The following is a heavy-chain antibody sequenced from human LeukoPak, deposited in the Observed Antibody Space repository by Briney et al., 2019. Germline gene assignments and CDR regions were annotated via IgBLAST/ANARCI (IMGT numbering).Heavy chain of an antibody. CDR1: GFTFSSYW. D-gene: IGHD6-25*01. CDR2: IKQDGSEK. CDR3: ARDGSVGQREIDY. Sequence: PGGSLRLSCAASGFTFSSYWMSWVRQAPGKGLEWVANIKQDGSEKYYVDSVKGRFTISRDNAKNSLYLQMNSLRAEDTAVYYCARDGSVGQREIDYWGQGTLVTVSS. J-gene: IGHJ4*02. V-gene: IGHV3-7*01.